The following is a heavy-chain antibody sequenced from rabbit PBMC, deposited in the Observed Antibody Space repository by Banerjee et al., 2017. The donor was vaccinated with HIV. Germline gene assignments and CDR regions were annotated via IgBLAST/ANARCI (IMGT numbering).Heavy chain of an antibody. V-gene: IGHV1S45*01. Sequence: QEQLVESGGGLVQPGASLTLTCTASGFDFSSTYWMCWVRQAPGKGLEWIACIYGGSSNATSYASWAKGRFTISKASSTTVTLQMTSLTAADTATYFCARDLSGVIGWNLNLWGPGTLVTVS. CDR3: ARDLSGVIGWNLNL. CDR1: GFDFSSTYW. CDR2: IYGGSSNAT. D-gene: IGHD1-1*01. J-gene: IGHJ4*01.